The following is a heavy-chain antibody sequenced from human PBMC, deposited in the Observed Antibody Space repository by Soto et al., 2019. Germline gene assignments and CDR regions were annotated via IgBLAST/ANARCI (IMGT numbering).Heavy chain of an antibody. V-gene: IGHV4-4*02. CDR2: IYHSGST. CDR1: GGSISSSNW. J-gene: IGHJ4*02. CDR3: ARTTYSSGWYPDYYFDY. D-gene: IGHD6-19*01. Sequence: PSETLSLTCAVSGGSISSSNWWSWVRQPPGKGLEWIGEIYHSGSTNYNPSLKSRVTISVDKSKNQFSLKLSSVTAADTAVYYCARTTYSSGWYPDYYFDYWGQGTLVTVSS.